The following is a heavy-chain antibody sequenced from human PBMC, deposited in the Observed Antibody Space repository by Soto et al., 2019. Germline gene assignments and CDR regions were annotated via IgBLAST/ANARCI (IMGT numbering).Heavy chain of an antibody. CDR3: ARHFRGYERGGFDY. Sequence: SETLSLTCAVYGGSFSGYYWGWIRQPPGKGLEWIGSIYYTGSSYYNPSLKSRVTISVDTSKNQFSLKLSSVTAADTAVHYCARHFRGYERGGFDYWGQGTLVTVSS. J-gene: IGHJ4*02. D-gene: IGHD5-12*01. CDR2: IYYTGSS. CDR1: GGSFSGYY. V-gene: IGHV4-39*01.